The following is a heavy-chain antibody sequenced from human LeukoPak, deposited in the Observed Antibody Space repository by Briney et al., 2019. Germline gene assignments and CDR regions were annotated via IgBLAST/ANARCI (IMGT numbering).Heavy chain of an antibody. Sequence: GGSLRLSCAASGFTFGEYALHWVRQAPGKGLEWVAVISYDGRQKFYGDSVKGRFTISRDNPKNTVYLQMNSLRNDDTAVYYCARVFLERLTSGYFDNWGQGNLVTVSP. CDR2: ISYDGRQK. V-gene: IGHV3-30-3*01. D-gene: IGHD3-3*01. CDR3: ARVFLERLTSGYFDN. CDR1: GFTFGEYA. J-gene: IGHJ4*02.